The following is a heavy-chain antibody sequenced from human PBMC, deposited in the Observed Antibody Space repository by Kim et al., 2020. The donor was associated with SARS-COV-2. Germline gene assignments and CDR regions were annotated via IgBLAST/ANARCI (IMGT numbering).Heavy chain of an antibody. D-gene: IGHD5-12*01. Sequence: GGSLRLSCAASGFTFDDYAMHWVRQAPGKGLEWVSGISWNSGSIGYADSVKGRFTISRDNAKNSLYLQMNSLRAENTALYYGRKDYSGYDSAYYYYGMDV. CDR3: RKDYSGYDSAYYYYGMDV. J-gene: IGHJ6*01. V-gene: IGHV3-9*01. CDR1: GFTFDDYA. CDR2: ISWNSGSI.